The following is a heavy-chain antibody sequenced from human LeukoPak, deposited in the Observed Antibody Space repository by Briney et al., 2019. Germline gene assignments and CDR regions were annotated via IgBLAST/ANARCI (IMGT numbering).Heavy chain of an antibody. Sequence: ASVKVSCKVSGYTFTDYYMHWVQQAPGKGLEWMGLVDPEDGETIYAEKFQGRVTITADTSTGTAYMELSSLRSEDTAVYYCATVPAQSHDYWGQGTLVTVSS. J-gene: IGHJ4*02. CDR2: VDPEDGET. D-gene: IGHD2-2*01. V-gene: IGHV1-69-2*01. CDR3: ATVPAQSHDY. CDR1: GYTFTDYY.